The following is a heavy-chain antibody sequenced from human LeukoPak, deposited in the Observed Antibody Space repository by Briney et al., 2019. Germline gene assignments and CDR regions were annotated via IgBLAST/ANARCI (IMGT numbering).Heavy chain of an antibody. Sequence: GGSLRLSCAASEFTVSSNYRSWIRQAPGKGLEWVSVIYSGGSTYYADSVKGRFTISRDNSKNTLYLQMNSLRAEDTAVYYCARDALWFGESAYFDYWGQGTLVTVSS. CDR1: EFTVSSNY. D-gene: IGHD3-10*01. J-gene: IGHJ4*02. CDR2: IYSGGST. V-gene: IGHV3-66*01. CDR3: ARDALWFGESAYFDY.